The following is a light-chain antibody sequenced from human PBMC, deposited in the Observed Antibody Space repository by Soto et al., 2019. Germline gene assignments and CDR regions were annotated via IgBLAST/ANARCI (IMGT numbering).Light chain of an antibody. Sequence: QSVLTQPASVSGSPGQSITISCTGTSSDVGSYNLVSWYQQYPGKAPKLLIYNNNQRPSGVPDRFSGSKSGTSASLAIIGLQSEDEADYYCAAWDDGLNGSVFGAGTKVTVL. CDR2: NNN. V-gene: IGLV2-14*02. CDR3: AAWDDGLNGSV. J-gene: IGLJ1*01. CDR1: SSDVGSYNL.